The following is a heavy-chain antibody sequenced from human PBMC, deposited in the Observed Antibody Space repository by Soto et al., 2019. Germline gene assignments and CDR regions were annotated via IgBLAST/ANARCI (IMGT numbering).Heavy chain of an antibody. CDR2: ISGSGGST. Sequence: GGSLRLSCAASGFTFSSYAMSWVRQAPGKGLEWVSAISGSGGSTYYADSVKGRFTISRDNSKNTLYLQMNSLRAEDTAVYYCAKNPFYGDYLPYYFDYWGQGTLVTVSS. J-gene: IGHJ4*02. V-gene: IGHV3-23*01. CDR1: GFTFSSYA. CDR3: AKNPFYGDYLPYYFDY. D-gene: IGHD4-17*01.